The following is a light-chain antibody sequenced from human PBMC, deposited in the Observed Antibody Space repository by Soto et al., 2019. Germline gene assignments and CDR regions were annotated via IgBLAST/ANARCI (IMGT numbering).Light chain of an antibody. V-gene: IGKV2-28*01. J-gene: IGKJ1*01. Sequence: DIVMTQSPLSLPVTPGEPASISCRSSQSLLYSNGYNYLDWYLQKPGQSPQLLIYLGSDRASGVADRFSGSGSGKDFTLKISRVEAEDVGVYYCMQSLQTPWTFGQGTKVEIK. CDR3: MQSLQTPWT. CDR1: QSLLYSNGYNY. CDR2: LGS.